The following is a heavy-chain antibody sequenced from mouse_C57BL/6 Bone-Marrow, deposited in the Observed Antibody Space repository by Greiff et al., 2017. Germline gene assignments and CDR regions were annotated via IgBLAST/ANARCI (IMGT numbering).Heavy chain of an antibody. CDR1: GFNIKDDY. J-gene: IGHJ2*01. CDR3: TIYYYGSY. V-gene: IGHV14-4*01. CDR2: IDPENGDT. D-gene: IGHD1-1*01. Sequence: EVQLQQSGAELVRPGASVKLSCTASGFNIKDDYMHWVKQRPEKGLEWIGWIDPENGDTEYASKFQGKATITADTSSNTAYLQLSSLTSEDTAVYYCTIYYYGSYWGQGTTLTVSS.